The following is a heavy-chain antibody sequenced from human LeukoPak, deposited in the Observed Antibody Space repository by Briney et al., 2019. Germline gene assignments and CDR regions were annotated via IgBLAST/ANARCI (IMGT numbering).Heavy chain of an antibody. CDR3: AREGDSSSWYHWPTGKGPYFDY. J-gene: IGHJ4*02. V-gene: IGHV1-69*13. Sequence: SVTVSCKASGGTFSSYAISWVRQAPGQGLEWMGGIIPIFGTANYAQKFQGRVTITADESTSTAYMELSSLRSEDTAVYYCAREGDSSSWYHWPTGKGPYFDYWGQGTLVTVSS. CDR1: GGTFSSYA. CDR2: IIPIFGTA. D-gene: IGHD6-13*01.